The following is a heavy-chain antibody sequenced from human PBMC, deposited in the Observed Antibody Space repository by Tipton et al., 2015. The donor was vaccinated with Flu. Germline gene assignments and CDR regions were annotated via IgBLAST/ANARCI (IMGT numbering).Heavy chain of an antibody. CDR3: ARSVPVAAPGWFDP. Sequence: TLSLTCTVSGGSISSYYWSWIRQPPGKGLEWIGYIYYSGSTNYNPSLKSRVTISVDTSKNQFSLKLSSVTAADTAVYYCARSVPVAAPGWFDPWGQGTLVTVSS. CDR2: IYYSGST. V-gene: IGHV4-59*01. J-gene: IGHJ5*02. CDR1: GGSISSYY. D-gene: IGHD6-19*01.